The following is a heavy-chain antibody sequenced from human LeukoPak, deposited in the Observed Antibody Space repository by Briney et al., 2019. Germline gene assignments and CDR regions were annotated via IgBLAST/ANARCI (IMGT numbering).Heavy chain of an antibody. D-gene: IGHD3-10*01. CDR2: INHSGST. J-gene: IGHJ3*02. CDR1: GGSFSGYY. Sequence: SETLSLTCAVYGGSFSGYYWSWIRQPPGKGLEWIGEINHSGSTNYNPSLKSRVTISVDTSKNQFSLKLSSVTAADTAVYYCARGTGTMVRGVIISPLGNAFDIWGQGTMVTVSS. V-gene: IGHV4-34*01. CDR3: ARGTGTMVRGVIISPLGNAFDI.